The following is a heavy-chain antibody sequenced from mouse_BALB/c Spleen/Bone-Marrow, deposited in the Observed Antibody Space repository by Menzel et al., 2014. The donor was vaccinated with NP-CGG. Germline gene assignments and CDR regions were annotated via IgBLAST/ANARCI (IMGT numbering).Heavy chain of an antibody. Sequence: QQSGPGLVKPSQSLSLTCTVTGYSITSDYAWNWIRQFPGNKLEWMGYISHSGSTSYNPSLKSRISIIRDTSKNQYFLQLNSVTTEDTATYYCSRSYYYGSSPFAYWGQGTLVTVSA. CDR2: ISHSGST. D-gene: IGHD1-1*01. V-gene: IGHV3-2*02. J-gene: IGHJ3*01. CDR3: SRSYYYGSSPFAY. CDR1: GYSITSDYA.